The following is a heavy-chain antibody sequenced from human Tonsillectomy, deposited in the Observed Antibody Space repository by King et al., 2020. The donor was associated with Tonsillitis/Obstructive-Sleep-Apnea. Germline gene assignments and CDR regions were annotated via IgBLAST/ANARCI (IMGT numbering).Heavy chain of an antibody. CDR2: IKQDGSEK. D-gene: IGHD4-17*01. V-gene: IGHV3-7*03. CDR3: ARADDDYGDFEYYFDY. CDR1: GFTFSKYW. J-gene: IGHJ4*02. Sequence: DVQLVQSGGGLVQPGGSLRLSCAASGFTFSKYWMSWVRQAPGKGLEWVANIKQDGSEKYYVDSVKGRFTISRDNAKNSLYLQMNSLKAEDTAVYYCARADDDYGDFEYYFDYWGQGTLVTVSS.